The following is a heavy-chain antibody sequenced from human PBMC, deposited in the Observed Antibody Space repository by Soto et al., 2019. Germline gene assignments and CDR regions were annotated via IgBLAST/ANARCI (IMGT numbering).Heavy chain of an antibody. CDR3: ARALGYDFWSGYYKDYYYGMDV. D-gene: IGHD3-3*01. V-gene: IGHV1-18*01. Sequence: QVQLVQSGAEVKKPGASVKVSCKASGYTFTSYGISWVRQASGQGLEWMGWISAYNGNTNYAQKLQGRVTMTTDTATSTAYMELRSLRSGDTAVYYCARALGYDFWSGYYKDYYYGMDVWGQGTTYTVSS. J-gene: IGHJ6*02. CDR2: ISAYNGNT. CDR1: GYTFTSYG.